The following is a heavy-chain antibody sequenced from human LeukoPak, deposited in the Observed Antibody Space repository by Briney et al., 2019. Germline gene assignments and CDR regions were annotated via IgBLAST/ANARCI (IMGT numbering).Heavy chain of an antibody. D-gene: IGHD5-18*01. CDR3: ARDLTALGDY. Sequence: SETLSLTCTVSGGSISSSSYYWGWIRQPPGKGLEWIGIMHHSGTTYYNPSLNSRVTLSVDTSKNQLSLKLSSATAADTAVYYCARDLTALGDYWGQGILVIVSS. CDR1: GGSISSSSYY. V-gene: IGHV4-39*07. J-gene: IGHJ4*02. CDR2: MHHSGTT.